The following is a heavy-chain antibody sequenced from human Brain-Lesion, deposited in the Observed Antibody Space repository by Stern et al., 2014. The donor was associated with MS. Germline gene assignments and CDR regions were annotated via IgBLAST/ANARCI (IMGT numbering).Heavy chain of an antibody. CDR2: IYYSGNT. V-gene: IGHV4-39*01. CDR3: AGEEDIRYCSGGSCTGNWFDP. CDR1: GGSVSSTSYA. Sequence: QLQLQESGPGLVKPSETLSLTCTVAGGSVSSTSYAWAWIRQPPGKGLEWIGTIYYSGNTYYSPSLKSRLTIYLDPSQNQFSLQLGFVTAADTAVYYCAGEEDIRYCSGGSCTGNWFDPWGQGTLVTVSS. J-gene: IGHJ5*02. D-gene: IGHD2-15*01.